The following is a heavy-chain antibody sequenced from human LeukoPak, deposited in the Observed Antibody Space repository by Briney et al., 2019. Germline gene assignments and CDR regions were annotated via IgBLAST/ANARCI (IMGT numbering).Heavy chain of an antibody. CDR2: INARGDT. V-gene: IGHV4-34*01. Sequence: SETLSLTCAVYGWSFNDYYWNWVRQPPGKGLVWIGEINARGDTNYNPSLKSRVTISVDSSKNQFSLTLTSMIAADTAIYYCARGQVPAARGYNWFDPWGQGTLVTVSS. J-gene: IGHJ5*02. CDR3: ARGQVPAARGYNWFDP. D-gene: IGHD2-2*01. CDR1: GWSFNDYY.